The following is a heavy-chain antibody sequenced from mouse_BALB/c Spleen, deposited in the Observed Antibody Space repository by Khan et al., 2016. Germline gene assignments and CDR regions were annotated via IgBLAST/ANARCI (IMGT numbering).Heavy chain of an antibody. Sequence: QVQLQQSGAELARPGASVRLSCKASGYTSANYWMQWVKQRPGQGLEWIGSIYPGDGDTRYSQKFKDKATLTADKSSSSAYMHLRSVASEDSAVYYWSEALFVYWGQGTLVTVSA. CDR3: SEALFVY. CDR1: GYTSANYW. V-gene: IGHV1-87*01. J-gene: IGHJ3*01. CDR2: IYPGDGDT.